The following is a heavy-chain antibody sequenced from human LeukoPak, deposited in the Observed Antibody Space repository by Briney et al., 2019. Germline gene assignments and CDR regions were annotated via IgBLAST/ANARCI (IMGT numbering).Heavy chain of an antibody. J-gene: IGHJ5*02. CDR1: GYTFIGYY. Sequence: PQASVKVSCKASGYTFIGYYMHWVRQAPGQGLEWMGWINPNSGGTDYAQKFQGRVTMTRDTSISTAYMELSRLRSDDTAVYYCARDLSSWGELSFNWFDPWGQGTLVTVSS. V-gene: IGHV1-2*02. D-gene: IGHD3-16*02. CDR3: ARDLSSWGELSFNWFDP. CDR2: INPNSGGT.